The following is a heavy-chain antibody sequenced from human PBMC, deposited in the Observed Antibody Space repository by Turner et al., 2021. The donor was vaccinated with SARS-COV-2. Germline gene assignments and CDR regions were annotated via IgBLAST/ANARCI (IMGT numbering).Heavy chain of an antibody. Sequence: QLQLQESGPGLAKPSETLSHTCTVSGGSISSSSYYWGWIRQPPGKGLEWIGSIYYSGSTYYNPSLKSRVTISVDTSKNQFSLELSSVTAADTAVYYCAGEVVVLTTTHYGMDVWGQGTTVTVSS. J-gene: IGHJ6*02. D-gene: IGHD1-26*01. CDR3: AGEVVVLTTTHYGMDV. V-gene: IGHV4-39*01. CDR1: GGSISSSSYY. CDR2: IYYSGST.